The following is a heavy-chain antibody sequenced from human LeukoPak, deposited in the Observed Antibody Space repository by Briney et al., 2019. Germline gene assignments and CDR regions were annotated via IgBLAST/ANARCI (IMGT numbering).Heavy chain of an antibody. D-gene: IGHD3-10*01. Sequence: ASVKVSCKASGYTFTSYEINWMRQATGQGLEGMGWMNPNSGNTGYAQKSQGRVTMTRNTSISTAYMELSRLRSEDTAVYYCARVVEWFGESIDVWGKGTTVTVSS. CDR3: ARVVEWFGESIDV. J-gene: IGHJ6*03. V-gene: IGHV1-8*01. CDR1: GYTFTSYE. CDR2: MNPNSGNT.